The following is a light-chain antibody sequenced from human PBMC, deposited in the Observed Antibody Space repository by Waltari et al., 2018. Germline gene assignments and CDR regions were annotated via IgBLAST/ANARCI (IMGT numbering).Light chain of an antibody. Sequence: EIVLTQSPATLSLSPGDRATLSCGASQNIGGASLAWYQQKPGLAPRLLIYDTAIRAAGVPDRFSGSGSGTDFTLTISRLDPEDFALYFCQQYANSPLTLGGGTKVEF. V-gene: IGKV3D-20*01. J-gene: IGKJ4*01. CDR3: QQYANSPLT. CDR1: QNIGGAS. CDR2: DTA.